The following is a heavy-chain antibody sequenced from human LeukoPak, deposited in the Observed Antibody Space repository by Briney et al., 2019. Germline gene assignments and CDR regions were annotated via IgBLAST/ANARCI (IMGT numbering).Heavy chain of an antibody. Sequence: GGSLRLSCAASGFTVSSNFMSWVRQAPGKGPEWVSVIYSGGSTYYADSVKGRFTISRDNSKNTLYLQMNSLRAEDTAVYYCAGTIVGKWAIDYWGQGTLVTVSS. D-gene: IGHD3-22*01. CDR3: AGTIVGKWAIDY. CDR1: GFTVSSNF. CDR2: IYSGGST. V-gene: IGHV3-53*01. J-gene: IGHJ4*02.